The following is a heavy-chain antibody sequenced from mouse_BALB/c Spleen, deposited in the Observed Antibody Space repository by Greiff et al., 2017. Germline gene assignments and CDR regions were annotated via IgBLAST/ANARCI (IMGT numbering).Heavy chain of an antibody. V-gene: IGHV5-12-1*01. CDR3: ARQNYDYGLFAY. Sequence: EVKVEESGGGLVKPGGSLKLSCAASGFAFSSYDMSWVRQTPEKRLEWVAYISSGGGSTYYPDTVKGRFTISRDNAKNTLYLQMSSLKSEDTAMYYCARQNYDYGLFAYWGQGTLVTVSA. J-gene: IGHJ3*01. CDR1: GFAFSSYD. CDR2: ISSGGGST. D-gene: IGHD2-4*01.